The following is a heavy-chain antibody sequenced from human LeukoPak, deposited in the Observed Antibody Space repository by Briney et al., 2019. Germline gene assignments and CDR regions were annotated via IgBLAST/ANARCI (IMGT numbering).Heavy chain of an antibody. CDR1: GGTFSSYT. CDR3: ARVLAVITGWFDP. V-gene: IGHV1-18*01. Sequence: ASVKVSCKASGGTFSSYTISWVRRAPGQGPEWMGWISAYNGNTNYAQKLQGRVTMTTDTSTSTAYMELRSLRSDDTAVYYCARVLAVITGWFDPWGQGTLVTVSS. CDR2: ISAYNGNT. J-gene: IGHJ5*02. D-gene: IGHD2-21*01.